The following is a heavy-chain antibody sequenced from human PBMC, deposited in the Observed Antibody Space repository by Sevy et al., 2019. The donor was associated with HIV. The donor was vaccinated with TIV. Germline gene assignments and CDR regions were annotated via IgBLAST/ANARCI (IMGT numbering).Heavy chain of an antibody. D-gene: IGHD3-3*01. V-gene: IGHV4-61*01. Sequence: SETLSLTCTVSGGSVSSGSYYWSWIRQPPGKGLEWIGYIYYSGSTNYNPSLKSRVTISVDTSKNQFSRKLSSLTAADTAVYYCARGITIFGVVIGYYFDYWGQGTLVTVSS. CDR2: IYYSGST. J-gene: IGHJ4*02. CDR1: GGSVSSGSYY. CDR3: ARGITIFGVVIGYYFDY.